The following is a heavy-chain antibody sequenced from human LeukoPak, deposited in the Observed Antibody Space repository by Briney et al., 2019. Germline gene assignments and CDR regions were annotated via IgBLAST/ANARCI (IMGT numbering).Heavy chain of an antibody. Sequence: GGSLRLSCAASGFTFSSYAMSWVRQAPGKGLEWVSAISGSGGSTYYADSVKGRFTISRDNSKNTLYLQMNSLRVEDTAVYYCAKDLPSYSSGWPTTNWFDPWGQGTLVTVSS. CDR1: GFTFSSYA. J-gene: IGHJ5*02. V-gene: IGHV3-23*01. CDR3: AKDLPSYSSGWPTTNWFDP. D-gene: IGHD6-19*01. CDR2: ISGSGGST.